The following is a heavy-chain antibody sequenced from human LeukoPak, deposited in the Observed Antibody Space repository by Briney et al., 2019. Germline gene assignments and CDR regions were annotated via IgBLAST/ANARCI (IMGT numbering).Heavy chain of an antibody. CDR1: GYTLTSYY. D-gene: IGHD6-6*01. J-gene: IGHJ5*02. CDR2: INPSGGST. Sequence: ASVKVSCKASGYTLTSYYMHWVRQAPGQGLEWMEIINPSGGSTSYAQKFQGRVTMTRDMSTSTVYMELSSLRSEDTAVYYCARDRSPGQLVGFDPWGQGTLVTVSS. CDR3: ARDRSPGQLVGFDP. V-gene: IGHV1-46*01.